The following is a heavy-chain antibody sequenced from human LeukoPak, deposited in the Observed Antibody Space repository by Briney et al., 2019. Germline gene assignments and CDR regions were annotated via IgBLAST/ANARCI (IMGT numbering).Heavy chain of an antibody. V-gene: IGHV3-23*01. Sequence: HPGGSLRLSCAASGFTFSSYAMSWVREAPGKGLGWVSAISGSGGSTYYADSVKGRFTISRDNSKNTLYLQMNSLRAEDTAVYYCATRPRGVVVPAANLWGQGTLVTVSS. D-gene: IGHD2-2*01. CDR2: ISGSGGST. CDR3: ATRPRGVVVPAANL. J-gene: IGHJ5*02. CDR1: GFTFSSYA.